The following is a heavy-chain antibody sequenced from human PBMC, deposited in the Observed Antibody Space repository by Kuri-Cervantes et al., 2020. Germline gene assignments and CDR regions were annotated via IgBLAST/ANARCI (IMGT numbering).Heavy chain of an antibody. CDR3: ARDRMVQGVIMGWVYMDV. D-gene: IGHD3-10*01. CDR2: INAGNGDT. J-gene: IGHJ6*03. V-gene: IGHV1-3*01. Sequence: ASVKVSCKASGYTFTSYAIHWVRQAPGQRLEWMGWINAGNGDTKYSQNLQGRVTFTRDTSASTAYMDLSSLRSDDTAVYYCARDRMVQGVIMGWVYMDVWGKGTTVTVSS. CDR1: GYTFTSYA.